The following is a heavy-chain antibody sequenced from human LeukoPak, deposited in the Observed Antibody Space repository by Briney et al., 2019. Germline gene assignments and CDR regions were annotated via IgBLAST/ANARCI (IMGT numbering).Heavy chain of an antibody. CDR2: INTNTGNP. CDR3: ARGAGAYDFWSGYSWFDP. V-gene: IGHV7-4-1*02. D-gene: IGHD3-3*01. Sequence: ASVKVSCKASGYTFTSYGISWVRQAPGQGLEWMGWINTNTGNPTYAQGFTGRFVFSLDTSVSTAYLQISSLKAEDTAVYYCARGAGAYDFWSGYSWFDPWGQGTLVTVSS. J-gene: IGHJ5*02. CDR1: GYTFTSYG.